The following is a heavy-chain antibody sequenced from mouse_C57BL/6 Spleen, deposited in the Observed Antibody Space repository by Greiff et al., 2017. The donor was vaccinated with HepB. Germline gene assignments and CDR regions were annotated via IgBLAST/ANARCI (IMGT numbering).Heavy chain of an antibody. CDR2: ISYDGSN. CDR3: ARDSSGHFDY. D-gene: IGHD3-2*02. J-gene: IGHJ2*01. Sequence: VQLKESGPGLVKPSQSLSLTCSVTGYSITSGYYWNWIRQFPGNKLEWMGYISYDGSNNYNPSLKNRISITRDTSKNQFFLKLNSVTTEDTATYYCARDSSGHFDYWGQGTTLTVSS. V-gene: IGHV3-6*01. CDR1: GYSITSGYY.